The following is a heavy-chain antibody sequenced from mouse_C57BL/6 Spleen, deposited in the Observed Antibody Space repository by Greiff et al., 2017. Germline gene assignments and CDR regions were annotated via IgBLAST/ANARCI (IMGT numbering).Heavy chain of an antibody. CDR2: IYPGSGNT. V-gene: IGHV1-76*01. D-gene: IGHD3-2*02. CDR1: GYTFTDYY. Sequence: VQLVESGAELVRPGASVKLSCKASGYTFTDYYINWVKQRPGQGLEWIARIYPGSGNTYYNEKFKGKATLTAEKSSSTAYMQLSILTSDDSAVYFCARDSSGYVPFAYWGQGTLVTVSA. CDR3: ARDSSGYVPFAY. J-gene: IGHJ3*01.